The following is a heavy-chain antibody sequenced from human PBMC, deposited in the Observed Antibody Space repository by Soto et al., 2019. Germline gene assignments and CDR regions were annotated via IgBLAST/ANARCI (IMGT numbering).Heavy chain of an antibody. CDR3: ARRYYDFWSGYQDAFDI. J-gene: IGHJ3*02. Sequence: GASVKVSCKASGYTFTGYYMHWVRQAPGQGLEWMGWINPNSGGTNYAQKFQGWVTMTRDTSISTAYMELSRLRSDDTAVYYCARRYYDFWSGYQDAFDIWGQGTMVTVSS. CDR2: INPNSGGT. CDR1: GYTFTGYY. V-gene: IGHV1-2*04. D-gene: IGHD3-3*01.